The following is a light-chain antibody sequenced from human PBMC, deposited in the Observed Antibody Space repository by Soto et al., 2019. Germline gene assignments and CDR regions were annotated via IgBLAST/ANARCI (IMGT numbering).Light chain of an antibody. CDR1: QTVSKNY. CDR2: DAF. Sequence: EIVLTQSPGTLSLSPGERATLSCRASQTVSKNYLAWYQQKPGQAPRLLIDDAFNRATDIPDRFSGSGSGTDFPLTITRLEPEDFAVYYCQQGAHAPLTFGQGTKVEMK. CDR3: QQGAHAPLT. V-gene: IGKV3-20*01. J-gene: IGKJ1*01.